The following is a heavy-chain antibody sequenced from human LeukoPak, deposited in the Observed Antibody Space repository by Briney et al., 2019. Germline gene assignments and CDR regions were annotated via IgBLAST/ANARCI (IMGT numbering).Heavy chain of an antibody. CDR1: GFPFSSFA. J-gene: IGHJ4*02. V-gene: IGHV3-66*01. Sequence: SGGSLRLSCAASGFPFSSFAMSWVRQAPGKGLEWVSVIYGGGRTDYADSVKGRFTISRDNSKNTLYLQMNSLRAEDTAMYYCARDGETTFDYWGQGTLVTVSS. CDR2: IYGGGRT. D-gene: IGHD4-11*01. CDR3: ARDGETTFDY.